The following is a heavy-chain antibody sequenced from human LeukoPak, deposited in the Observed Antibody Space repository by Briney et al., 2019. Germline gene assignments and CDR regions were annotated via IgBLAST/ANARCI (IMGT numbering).Heavy chain of an antibody. CDR3: ARQFDGSHPNAFDI. D-gene: IGHD1-26*01. CDR1: GFTFSSYG. V-gene: IGHV3-33*08. J-gene: IGHJ3*02. Sequence: PGGSLRLSCAASGFTFSSYGMHWVRQAPGKGLEWVAVTWYDGSYKYYGDSVKGRFTISRDNSKNTLYLQMASLRVEDTAVYYCARQFDGSHPNAFDIWGQGTMVTVSS. CDR2: TWYDGSYK.